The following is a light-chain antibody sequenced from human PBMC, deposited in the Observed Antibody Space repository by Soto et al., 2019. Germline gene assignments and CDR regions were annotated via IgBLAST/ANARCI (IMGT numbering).Light chain of an antibody. CDR1: QGIAPY. Sequence: DVPMTQSPSSLSAFVGDRVTITCRASQGIAPYLAWFQQKPGKVPKLLIYATSTLQSGVPSRFSGSGSWTDFTLTINSLQPEDVGTYYCQKYNSAPLTFGGGTKVEIK. J-gene: IGKJ4*01. CDR2: ATS. CDR3: QKYNSAPLT. V-gene: IGKV1-27*01.